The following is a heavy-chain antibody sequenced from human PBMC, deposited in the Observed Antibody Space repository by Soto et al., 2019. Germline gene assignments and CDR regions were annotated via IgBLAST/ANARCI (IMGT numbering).Heavy chain of an antibody. CDR2: MNPNSGNT. CDR1: GYTFTSYD. D-gene: IGHD6-19*01. J-gene: IGHJ4*02. Sequence: QVQLVQSGAVVKKPGASVKVSCKASGYTFTSYDINWVRQATGQGLEWMGWMNPNSGNTGYAQKFQGRVTMTRNTSINTAYMELSSLRSEDTAVYYCARERSSGWYVDYWGQGTLVTVSS. V-gene: IGHV1-8*01. CDR3: ARERSSGWYVDY.